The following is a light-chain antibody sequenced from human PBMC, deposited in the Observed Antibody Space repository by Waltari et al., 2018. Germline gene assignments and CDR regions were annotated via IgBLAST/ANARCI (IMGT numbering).Light chain of an antibody. Sequence: QSALTQPASVSGSPGQSTTISCTGTSSDVGGYNYVSWYQQHPGKAPKLMIYEVSKRPSGVSNRLSGFKYGNTASLTISGLQAEDEAEYYGSSYTSSSTVIFGGGTKLTVL. CDR1: SSDVGGYNY. CDR3: SSYTSSSTVI. J-gene: IGLJ2*01. V-gene: IGLV2-14*01. CDR2: EVS.